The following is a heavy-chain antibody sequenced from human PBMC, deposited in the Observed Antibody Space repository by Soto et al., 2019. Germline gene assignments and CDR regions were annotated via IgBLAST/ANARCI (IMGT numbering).Heavy chain of an antibody. CDR2: ISGSGGST. CDR3: AKGNSWSPALVLDI. Sequence: GGSLRLSCAASGFTFSSYAMNWVRQAPGKGLEWVSAISGSGGSTYYADSVKGRFTISRDSSKNTLYLQMNSLRAEDTSVYYCAKGNSWSPALVLDIWGQGTMVTVSS. D-gene: IGHD1-7*01. CDR1: GFTFSSYA. V-gene: IGHV3-23*01. J-gene: IGHJ3*02.